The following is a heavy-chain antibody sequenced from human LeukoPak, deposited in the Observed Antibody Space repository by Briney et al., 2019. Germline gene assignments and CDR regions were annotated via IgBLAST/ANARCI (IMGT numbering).Heavy chain of an antibody. CDR1: GFTVSSNY. CDR3: ARDGDTVLTRGYYYYMGV. J-gene: IGHJ6*03. D-gene: IGHD4-23*01. V-gene: IGHV3-66*01. Sequence: PGGSLRLSCAASGFTVSSNYMSWVRQAPGKGLEWVSVIYSGGSTYYADSVKGRFTISRDNSKNTLYLQMNSLRAEDTAVYYCARDGDTVLTRGYYYYMGVWGKGTTVTVSS. CDR2: IYSGGST.